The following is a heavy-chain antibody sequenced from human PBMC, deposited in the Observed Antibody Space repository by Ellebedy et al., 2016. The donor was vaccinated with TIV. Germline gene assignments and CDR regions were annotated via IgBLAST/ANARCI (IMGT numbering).Heavy chain of an antibody. D-gene: IGHD5-24*01. V-gene: IGHV3-23*01. CDR2: ISGSGGTA. Sequence: PGGSLRLSCAASGFSFGGFAMTWVRQAPGKGLEWVATISGSGGTAYYADSARGRSTISRDNAKNTLDLQMNSVTAEDTAVYYCAKCQTGYNSREQFHFEYWGQGSLVTVSS. CDR1: GFSFGGFA. J-gene: IGHJ4*02. CDR3: AKCQTGYNSREQFHFEY.